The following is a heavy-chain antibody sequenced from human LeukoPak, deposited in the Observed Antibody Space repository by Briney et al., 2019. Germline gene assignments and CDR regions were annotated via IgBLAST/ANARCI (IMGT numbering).Heavy chain of an antibody. CDR3: ASSPLAALTGYYI. D-gene: IGHD3-9*01. Sequence: SETLSLTCTVSGGSISSYYWSWIRQPAGKGLEWIGRIYTSGSTNYNPSLKSRVTMSVDTSKNQFSLKLSSVTAADTAVYYCASSPLAALTGYYIWGQGTLVTVSS. CDR1: GGSISSYY. V-gene: IGHV4-4*07. CDR2: IYTSGST. J-gene: IGHJ4*02.